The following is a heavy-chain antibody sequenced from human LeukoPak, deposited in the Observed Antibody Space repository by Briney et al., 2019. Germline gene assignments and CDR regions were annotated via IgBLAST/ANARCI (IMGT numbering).Heavy chain of an antibody. Sequence: SVKVSCKASGYAFTTYGIAWVRQAPGQGLEWMGRIIPIFGTANYAQKFQGRVTITTDESTSTAYMELSSLRSEDTAVYYCAREHYDSSGYYYDYWGQGTLVTVSS. CDR2: IIPIFGTA. D-gene: IGHD3-22*01. J-gene: IGHJ4*02. V-gene: IGHV1-69*05. CDR3: AREHYDSSGYYYDY. CDR1: GYAFTTYG.